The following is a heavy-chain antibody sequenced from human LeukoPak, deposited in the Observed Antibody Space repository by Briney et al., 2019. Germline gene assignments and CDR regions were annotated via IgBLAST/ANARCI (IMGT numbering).Heavy chain of an antibody. CDR3: ASAVWWGAFDI. Sequence: SETLSLTCTVSGGSISSSRYSWGWIRQPPGKGLEWIGSIYYSGSTYYNPSLKSRVTISVDTSKNQFSLKLSSVTAADTAVYYCASAVWWGAFDIWGQGTMVTVSS. J-gene: IGHJ3*02. V-gene: IGHV4-39*01. D-gene: IGHD1-26*01. CDR1: GGSISSSRYS. CDR2: IYYSGST.